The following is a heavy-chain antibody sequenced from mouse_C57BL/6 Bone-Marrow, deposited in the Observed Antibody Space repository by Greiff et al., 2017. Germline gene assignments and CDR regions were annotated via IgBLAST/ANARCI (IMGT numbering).Heavy chain of an antibody. Sequence: EVMLVESGGGLVQPGGSLKLSCAASGFTFSDYYMYWVRQTPEKRLEWVAYISNGGGSTYYPDTVKGRFTISRDNAKNTLYLQMSRLKSEDTAMYYCARQRGLITTVYYAMDYWGQGTSVTVSS. J-gene: IGHJ4*01. V-gene: IGHV5-12*01. CDR1: GFTFSDYY. D-gene: IGHD1-1*01. CDR3: ARQRGLITTVYYAMDY. CDR2: ISNGGGST.